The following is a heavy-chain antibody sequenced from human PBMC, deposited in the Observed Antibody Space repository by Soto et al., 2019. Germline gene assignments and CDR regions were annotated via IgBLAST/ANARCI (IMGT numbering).Heavy chain of an antibody. Sequence: PGGSLRLSCAASGFTFSSYGMHWVRQAPGKGLEWVAVISYDGSNKYYADSVKGRFTISRDNSKNTLYLQMNSLRAEDTAVYYCARDIVGASKDGGAYGMDVWGQGTMVTVYS. CDR3: ARDIVGASKDGGAYGMDV. CDR1: GFTFSSYG. CDR2: ISYDGSNK. J-gene: IGHJ6*02. V-gene: IGHV3-30*03. D-gene: IGHD1-26*01.